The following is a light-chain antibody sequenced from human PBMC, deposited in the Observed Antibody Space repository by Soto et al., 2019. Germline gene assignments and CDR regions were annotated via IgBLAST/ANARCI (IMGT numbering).Light chain of an antibody. CDR1: QGINTF. V-gene: IGKV1-9*01. CDR2: AAS. J-gene: IGKJ5*01. Sequence: IQLTQSPSSLSASVGDRFTITSRASQGINTFLAWYQQKPGKAPKLLIYAASTLQSGVPSRFSGSGSGTDFTLTISSLQPEDFATYYCQQANSFPITFGQGTRLEIK. CDR3: QQANSFPIT.